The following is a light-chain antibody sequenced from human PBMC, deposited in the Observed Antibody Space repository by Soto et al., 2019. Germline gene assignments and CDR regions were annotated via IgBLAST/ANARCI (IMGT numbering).Light chain of an antibody. Sequence: DIQMTQSPSSVSASFGDSVTITCRASQVMSSWLAWYQQKPGKAPKLLIFAASTLQSGVPSRFSGSGSRTEFTLTISSLQPEDFATYYCQQYNSYPLTFGGGTKVDIK. CDR1: QVMSSW. CDR2: AAS. V-gene: IGKV1D-12*01. J-gene: IGKJ4*01. CDR3: QQYNSYPLT.